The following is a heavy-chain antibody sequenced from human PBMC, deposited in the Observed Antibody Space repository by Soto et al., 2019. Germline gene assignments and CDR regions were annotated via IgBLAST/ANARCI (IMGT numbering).Heavy chain of an antibody. J-gene: IGHJ3*02. CDR3: TRDLIGDPFGGVPRGAFDI. V-gene: IGHV3-49*03. Sequence: GGSLRLSCTASGFTFGDYAMSWFRQAPGKGLEWVGFIRSKAYGGTTEYAASVKGRFTTSRDDSKSIAYLQMNSLKTEDTAVYYCTRDLIGDPFGGVPRGAFDIWGQGTMVTVSS. CDR1: GFTFGDYA. D-gene: IGHD3-16*01. CDR2: IRSKAYGGTT.